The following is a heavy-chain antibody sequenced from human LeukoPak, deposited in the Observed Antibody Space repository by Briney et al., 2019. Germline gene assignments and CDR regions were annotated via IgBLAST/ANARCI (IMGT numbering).Heavy chain of an antibody. Sequence: GESLKISCKGSGYSFTSYWIGWVRQMPGKGLEWMGIIYPGDSDTRYSPSFQGQVTISADKSISTAYLQWSSLKASDTAMYYCARHLVTEVVPAAGFDPWGQGTLVTVSS. V-gene: IGHV5-51*01. CDR3: ARHLVTEVVPAAGFDP. CDR2: IYPGDSDT. D-gene: IGHD2-2*01. CDR1: GYSFTSYW. J-gene: IGHJ5*02.